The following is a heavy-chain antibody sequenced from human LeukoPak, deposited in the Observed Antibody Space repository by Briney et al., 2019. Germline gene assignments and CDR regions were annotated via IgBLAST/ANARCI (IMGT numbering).Heavy chain of an antibody. Sequence: GGSLRLSCVASGFTSSRYWTTWFRQAPGKGLEWVANIKQDGSQKNYVDSVKGRFTISRDNAKKSLYLQMNSLRGEDTAVYFCARGGTYDIWGQGTRVTVSS. CDR2: IKQDGSQK. J-gene: IGHJ3*02. CDR1: GFTSSRYW. V-gene: IGHV3-7*01. CDR3: ARGGTYDI.